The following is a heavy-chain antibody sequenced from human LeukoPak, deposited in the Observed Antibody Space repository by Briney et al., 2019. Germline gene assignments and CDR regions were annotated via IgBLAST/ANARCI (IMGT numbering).Heavy chain of an antibody. CDR3: AREEQWLAPDY. Sequence: PGGSLRLSCAASGFTFSSYSMNWVRQAPGQGLEWVSSISSSSSYIYYADSVKGRFTISRDNAKNSLYLQMNSLRAEDTAVYYCAREEQWLAPDYWGQGTLVTVSS. D-gene: IGHD6-19*01. CDR1: GFTFSSYS. J-gene: IGHJ4*02. V-gene: IGHV3-21*01. CDR2: ISSSSSYI.